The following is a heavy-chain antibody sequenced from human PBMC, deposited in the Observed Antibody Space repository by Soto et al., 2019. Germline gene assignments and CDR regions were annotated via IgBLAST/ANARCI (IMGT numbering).Heavy chain of an antibody. CDR1: GGCFSGYY. CDR2: INHSGST. J-gene: IGHJ4*02. CDR3: ARESPYYDSSGYPFDY. Sequence: QVQLQQWGAGLLKPSETLSLTCAVYGGCFSGYYWSWIRQPPGKGLEWIGEINHSGSTNYNPSLKSRVTISVDTSKNQFSLKLSSVTAADTAVYYCARESPYYDSSGYPFDYWGQGTLVTVSS. D-gene: IGHD3-22*01. V-gene: IGHV4-34*01.